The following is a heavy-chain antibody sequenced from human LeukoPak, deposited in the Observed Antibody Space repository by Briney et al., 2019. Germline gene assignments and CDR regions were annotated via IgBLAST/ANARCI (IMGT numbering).Heavy chain of an antibody. CDR2: ISAYNGNT. V-gene: IGHV1-18*01. J-gene: IGHJ3*02. CDR3: ARDLGSYVRPEAFDI. CDR1: GYTFTSYG. D-gene: IGHD1-26*01. Sequence: ASVKVSCKASGYTFTSYGISWVRQAPGQGLEWMGWISAYNGNTNYAQKLQGRVTMTTDTSTSTAYMELRSLRSDDTAVYYCARDLGSYVRPEAFDIWGQGTMVTVSS.